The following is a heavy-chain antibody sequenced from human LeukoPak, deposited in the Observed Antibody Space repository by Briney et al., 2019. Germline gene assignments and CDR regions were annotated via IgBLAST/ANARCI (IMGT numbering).Heavy chain of an antibody. Sequence: GGSLRPSCAASGFTFNNYAMSWVRQAPGGGLEWASTISGSGSNTYYADSVKGRFTISRDNSKNTLYLQMNSLRAEDTAVYYCAKSVRGYTYYFDCWGQGTLVTVSS. CDR3: AKSVRGYTYYFDC. J-gene: IGHJ4*02. V-gene: IGHV3-23*01. D-gene: IGHD5-12*01. CDR2: ISGSGSNT. CDR1: GFTFNNYA.